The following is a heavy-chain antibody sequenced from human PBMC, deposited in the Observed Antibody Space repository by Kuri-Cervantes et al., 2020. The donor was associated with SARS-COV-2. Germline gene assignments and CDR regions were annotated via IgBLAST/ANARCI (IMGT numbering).Heavy chain of an antibody. CDR2: IDPSDSYT. CDR3: ARQGAYSSCYTDY. D-gene: IGHD6-19*01. CDR1: GYSFTSYW. J-gene: IGHJ4*02. Sequence: GGSLRLPCKGSGYSFTSYWISWVRQMPGKGLEWMGRIDPSDSYTNYSPSFQGHVTISADKSISTAYLQWSSLKASDTAMYYCARQGAYSSCYTDYWGQGTLVTVSS. V-gene: IGHV5-10-1*01.